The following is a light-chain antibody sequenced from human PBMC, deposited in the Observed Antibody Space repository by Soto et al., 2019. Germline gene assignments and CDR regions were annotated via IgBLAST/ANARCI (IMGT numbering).Light chain of an antibody. CDR1: SSDVGGYNY. V-gene: IGLV2-8*01. CDR3: SSYAGSSNV. CDR2: EVN. J-gene: IGLJ1*01. Sequence: QSALTQPPSASGSPGQSVAISCTGTSSDVGGYNYVSWYQQHPGKAPKLMIYEVNKRPSGVPDRFSGSKSGNTASLTVSGLPAEDEADYYCSSYAGSSNVFGTGTKRTVL.